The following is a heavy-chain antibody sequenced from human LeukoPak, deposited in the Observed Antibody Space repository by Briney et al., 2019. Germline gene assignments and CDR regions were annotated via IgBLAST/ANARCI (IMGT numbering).Heavy chain of an antibody. J-gene: IGHJ4*02. CDR2: IYYSGST. D-gene: IGHD3-22*01. Sequence: PSETLSLTCTVSGGSINSGDYYWGWIRQPPGKGLEWIGSIYYSGSTYYNPSLKSRVTISVDTSKNQFSLKLSSVTAADTAVYYCARVGLDSSGYYYYGDYWGQGSLVTVSS. CDR3: ARVGLDSSGYYYYGDY. CDR1: GGSINSGDYY. V-gene: IGHV4-39*07.